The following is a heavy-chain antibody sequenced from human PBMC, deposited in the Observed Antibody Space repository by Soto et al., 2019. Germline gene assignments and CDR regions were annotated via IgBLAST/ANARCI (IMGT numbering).Heavy chain of an antibody. CDR3: ARQEREKQRWLLYWFDP. J-gene: IGHJ5*01. D-gene: IGHD5-18*01. CDR2: VYYSGST. V-gene: IGHV4-39*01. Sequence: QLQLQESGPGLVKPSEPLSLTCTVSGGSISSSSHFWGWIRQSPGKGLEWIGSVYYSGSTYYNPSPKSRVTISIEISKNQFSLKVNSVTAEDTAMYYCARQEREKQRWLLYWFDPWGQGTLVTVSS. CDR1: GGSISSSSHF.